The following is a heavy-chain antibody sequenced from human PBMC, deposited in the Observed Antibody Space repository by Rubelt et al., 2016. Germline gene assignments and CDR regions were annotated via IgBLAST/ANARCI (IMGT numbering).Heavy chain of an antibody. CDR1: GFIFSDTW. V-gene: IGHV3-15*01. CDR2: IKRQTDGGTT. D-gene: IGHD6-13*01. CDR3: TTHSSGAAAGTD. J-gene: IGHJ4*02. Sequence: EVQLVESGGGLVKPGGSLRLSCAASGFIFSDTWMSWVRQAPGKGLEWVGRIKRQTDGGTTDYAAPVKGRVTISRDDSRNTLYLQMNSLKTEDTAVYYCTTHSSGAAAGTDWGQGTLVTVSS.